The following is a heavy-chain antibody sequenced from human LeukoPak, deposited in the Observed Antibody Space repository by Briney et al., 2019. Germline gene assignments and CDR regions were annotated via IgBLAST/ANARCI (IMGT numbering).Heavy chain of an antibody. CDR1: GGSISSYY. CDR2: IYYSGST. D-gene: IGHD3-10*01. V-gene: IGHV4-59*01. CDR3: AGRYYYGSGLPAFDI. Sequence: AETLSLTCTVSGGSISSYYWSWIRQPPGKGLEWIGYIYYSGSTNYNPSLKSRVTISVDTSKNQFSLKLSSVTAADTAVYYCAGRYYYGSGLPAFDIWGQGTMVTVSS. J-gene: IGHJ3*02.